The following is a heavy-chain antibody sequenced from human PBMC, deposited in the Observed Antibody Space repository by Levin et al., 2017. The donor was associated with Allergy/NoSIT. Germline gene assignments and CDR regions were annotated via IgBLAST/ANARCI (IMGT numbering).Heavy chain of an antibody. CDR3: SRYRLGYCSGGSCYSAYYYYGMDV. V-gene: IGHV3-11*01. J-gene: IGHJ6*02. CDR1: GFTFSDYY. CDR2: ISTGTSTI. Sequence: LSLTCAASGFTFSDYYMSWIRQAPGKGLEWLSYISTGTSTIYYADSVKGRFTISRDNAKNSLYLQMNSLRAEDTAVYYCSRYRLGYCSGGSCYSAYYYYGMDVWGQGTTVTVSS. D-gene: IGHD2-15*01.